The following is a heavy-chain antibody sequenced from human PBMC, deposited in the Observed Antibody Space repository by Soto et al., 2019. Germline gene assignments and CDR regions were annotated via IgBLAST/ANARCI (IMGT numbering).Heavy chain of an antibody. J-gene: IGHJ6*02. CDR3: ARDRSGRYYYYGMDV. CDR2: IIPIFGTA. Sequence: GASVKVSCKASGGTFSSYAISWVRQAPGQGLEWMGGIIPIFGTANYAQKFQGRVTITADESTTTAYMELSSLRSEDTAVYYCARDRSGRYYYYGMDVWGQGTTVTVSS. D-gene: IGHD5-12*01. V-gene: IGHV1-69*13. CDR1: GGTFSSYA.